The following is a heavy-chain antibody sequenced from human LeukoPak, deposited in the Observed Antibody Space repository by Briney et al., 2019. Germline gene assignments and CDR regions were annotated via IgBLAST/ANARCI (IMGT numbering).Heavy chain of an antibody. CDR1: GFTFSSYW. CDR3: ARVFLGGFDY. CDR2: ISSDGSGT. D-gene: IGHD3-10*02. J-gene: IGHJ4*02. V-gene: IGHV3-74*01. Sequence: GGSLRLSCAASGFTFSSYWMHWVRQAPGKGLVWVSRISSDGSGTSYADSVKGRFTISRDNAKNTLYLQMNSLRAEDTAVYYCARVFLGGFDYWGQGTLVTVSS.